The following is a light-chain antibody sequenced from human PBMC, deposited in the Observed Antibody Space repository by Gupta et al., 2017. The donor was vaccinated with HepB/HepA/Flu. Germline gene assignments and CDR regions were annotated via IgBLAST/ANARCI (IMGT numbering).Light chain of an antibody. Sequence: QSALTQPPSASGSPGQSVTISCTGTSSDVGRYNYVSWYQQHPGKAPKNIIYDVSKRPSGVPDRFSGSKSGNTASLTVSGLQGEDEADYYCSSQAGSNNWAVFGGGTKVTVL. V-gene: IGLV2-8*01. J-gene: IGLJ2*01. CDR2: DVS. CDR1: SSDVGRYNY. CDR3: SSQAGSNNWAV.